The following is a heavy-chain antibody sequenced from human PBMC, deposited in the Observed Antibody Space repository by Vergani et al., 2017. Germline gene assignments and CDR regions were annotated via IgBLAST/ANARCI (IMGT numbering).Heavy chain of an antibody. CDR1: GVSVSRGTYY. V-gene: IGHV4-61*02. CDR2: MYTSGHT. D-gene: IGHD2-21*01. Sequence: QVQLQESGPGLLKPSQTLSLTCTVSGVSVSRGTYYWTWIRQPAGKKLEWIVRMYTSGHTIYNPSLESRVTMSVDTSKNQFSLQLSSVTASDTAVYYCARASHCINCYSEGPNGPGYYYMDVWGKGTTVTVSS. CDR3: ARASHCINCYSEGPNGPGYYYMDV. J-gene: IGHJ6*03.